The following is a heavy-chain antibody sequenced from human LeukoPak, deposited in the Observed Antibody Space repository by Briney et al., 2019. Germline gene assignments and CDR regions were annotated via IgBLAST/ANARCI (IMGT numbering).Heavy chain of an antibody. CDR3: ARRIAAAGYYWLDP. Sequence: SETLSLTCTVSGGSISSYYWSWIRQPPGKGLEWIGYIYYSGSTNYNPSLKSRVTISVDTSKNQFSLKLSSVTAADTAVYYCARRIAAAGYYWLDPWGQGTLVTVSS. V-gene: IGHV4-59*01. CDR2: IYYSGST. CDR1: GGSISSYY. J-gene: IGHJ5*02. D-gene: IGHD6-13*01.